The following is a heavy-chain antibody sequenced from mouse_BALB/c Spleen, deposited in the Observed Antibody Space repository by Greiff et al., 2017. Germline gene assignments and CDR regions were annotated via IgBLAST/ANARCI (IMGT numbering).Heavy chain of an antibody. J-gene: IGHJ4*01. D-gene: IGHD1-1*01. Sequence: QVQLQQPGAELVRPGASVKLSCKASGYTFTSYWINWVKQRPGQGLEWIGNIYPSDSYTNYTQKFKDKATLTVDKSSSTAYMQLSSPTSEDSAVYYCTRSIYYGSSYYAMDYWGQGTSVTVSS. CDR1: GYTFTSYW. V-gene: IGHV1-69*02. CDR2: IYPSDSYT. CDR3: TRSIYYGSSYYAMDY.